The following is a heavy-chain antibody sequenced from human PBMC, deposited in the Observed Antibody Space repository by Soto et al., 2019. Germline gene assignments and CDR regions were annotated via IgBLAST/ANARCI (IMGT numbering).Heavy chain of an antibody. Sequence: GGSLRLSCAPSGFIFSSYAMSWVRQAPGKGLEWVSTASDSGGSTYYADSVKGRFTIYRDNSKNTLYLQMKSLRAEDTAVYYCARDLGSTVGATDYWGQGTLVTVSS. CDR2: ASDSGGST. CDR3: ARDLGSTVGATDY. D-gene: IGHD1-26*01. CDR1: GFIFSSYA. J-gene: IGHJ4*02. V-gene: IGHV3-23*01.